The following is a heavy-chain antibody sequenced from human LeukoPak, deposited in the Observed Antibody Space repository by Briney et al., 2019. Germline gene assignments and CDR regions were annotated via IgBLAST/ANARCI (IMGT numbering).Heavy chain of an antibody. CDR2: ITAGGSFK. CDR1: GLTFSNYP. Sequence: GGSLRLSCTASGLTFSNYPMTWVRQAPGKGLEWVSSITAGGSFKYYADSVKGRFTISRDNSKNTLYLQMNSLRAEDTAVYYCAKEGEGWRDGWTYWGQGTLVTVSS. J-gene: IGHJ4*02. V-gene: IGHV3-23*01. D-gene: IGHD5-24*01. CDR3: AKEGEGWRDGWTY.